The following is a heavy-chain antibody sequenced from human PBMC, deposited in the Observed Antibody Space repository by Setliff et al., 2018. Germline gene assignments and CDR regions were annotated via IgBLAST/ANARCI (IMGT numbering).Heavy chain of an antibody. Sequence: PSETLSLTCTVSGGSISSGSAVYWVRQASVKGLEWIGRIRGRTDNYATAYAASVRGRFTISRDDSKNTAYLQMNSLKTEDTAVYYCTFARDGYDVFDIWGQGTMVTVSS. D-gene: IGHD5-18*01. CDR1: GGSISSGSA. V-gene: IGHV3-73*01. J-gene: IGHJ3*02. CDR3: TFARDGYDVFDI. CDR2: IRGRTDNYAT.